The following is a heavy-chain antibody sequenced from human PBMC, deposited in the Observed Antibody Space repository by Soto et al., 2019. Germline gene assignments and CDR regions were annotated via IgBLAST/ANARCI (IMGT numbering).Heavy chain of an antibody. CDR1: GFSLSSTRMA. Sequence: QITLKESGPTLVKPTQTLTLTCTFSGFSLSSTRMAVGWIRQPPGKALEWLALIYWDDDKRYCPFLKSRLTITKDTAKNQVVLTMSNMDPVDTARYYCAHIVVAGLGYYFDYWGQGTLVTVSS. J-gene: IGHJ4*02. V-gene: IGHV2-5*02. CDR2: IYWDDDK. CDR3: AHIVVAGLGYYFDY. D-gene: IGHD6-19*01.